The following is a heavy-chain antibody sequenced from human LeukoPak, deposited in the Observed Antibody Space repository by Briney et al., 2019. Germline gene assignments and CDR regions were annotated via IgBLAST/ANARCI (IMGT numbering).Heavy chain of an antibody. V-gene: IGHV3-23*01. CDR1: GFIFKNYA. J-gene: IGHJ3*02. D-gene: IGHD3-3*01. CDR3: AKADATIGGAFDI. CDR2: ISGTSDTT. Sequence: PGGSLRLSCAASGFIFKNYAMSWVRQAPGKGLEWVSIISGTSDTTRYGDSVRGRLTTSRDNPRNTLYLQMNSLRVDDTAVYYCAKADATIGGAFDIWGQGTMVIVSS.